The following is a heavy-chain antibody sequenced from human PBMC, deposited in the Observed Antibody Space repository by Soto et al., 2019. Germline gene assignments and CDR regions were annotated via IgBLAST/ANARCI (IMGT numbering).Heavy chain of an antibody. D-gene: IGHD2-15*01. Sequence: EVQLVESGGGLVQPGGSLRLSCAASGFTFGNYWMYWVRQAPGKGLVWVSRINSDGSVSSYADSVKGRLTISRDNVKNPLYLQMDSLRVEDTAVYYCARGDCVGGTCYSLAGSFYYYMDVWGKRTRVTVFS. V-gene: IGHV3-74*01. CDR3: ARGDCVGGTCYSLAGSFYYYMDV. CDR2: INSDGSVS. CDR1: GFTFGNYW. J-gene: IGHJ6*03.